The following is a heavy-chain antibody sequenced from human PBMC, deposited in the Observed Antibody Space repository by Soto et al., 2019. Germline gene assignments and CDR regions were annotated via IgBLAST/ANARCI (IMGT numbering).Heavy chain of an antibody. Sequence: GASLKISYKGSGYSFTTYWIGWVRQMPGKGLEGMVIIYPGDSDTRYSPSFQGQVTISADKSINTTYLQWSSLKASDTAIYYCARQAAAGKYYYAMDVWGQGTTVTVSS. V-gene: IGHV5-51*01. CDR1: GYSFTTYW. D-gene: IGHD6-13*01. J-gene: IGHJ6*02. CDR3: ARQAAAGKYYYAMDV. CDR2: IYPGDSDT.